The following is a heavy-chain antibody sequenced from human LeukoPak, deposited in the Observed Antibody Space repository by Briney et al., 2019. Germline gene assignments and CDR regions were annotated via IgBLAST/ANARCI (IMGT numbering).Heavy chain of an antibody. Sequence: GGSLRLSCAVSGFTFSDSAMSWVRQAPGKGLEWVSSITSSSSSIYSADSVKGRLTISRDNAKNSLYLEMNGLRDEDTAVYYCARDLAWGAYWGQGTLVTVSS. V-gene: IGHV3-21*01. CDR2: ITSSSSSI. CDR1: GFTFSDSA. CDR3: ARDLAWGAY. J-gene: IGHJ4*02. D-gene: IGHD4/OR15-4a*01.